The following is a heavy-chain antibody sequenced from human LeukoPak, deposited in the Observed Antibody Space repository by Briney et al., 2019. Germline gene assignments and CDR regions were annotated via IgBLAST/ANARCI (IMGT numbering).Heavy chain of an antibody. Sequence: SETLSLTCTVSGGSISSSSYYWGWIRQPPGKGLEWIGSIYYSGSTYYNPSLKSRVTISVDTSKNQFSLKLSSVTAADTAVYYCARDEVGATLPACYWGQGTLVTVSS. V-gene: IGHV4-39*07. D-gene: IGHD1-26*01. CDR3: ARDEVGATLPACY. CDR1: GGSISSSSYY. CDR2: IYYSGST. J-gene: IGHJ4*02.